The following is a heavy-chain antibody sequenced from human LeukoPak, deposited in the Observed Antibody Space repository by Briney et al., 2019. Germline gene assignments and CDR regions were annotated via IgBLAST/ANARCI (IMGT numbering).Heavy chain of an antibody. J-gene: IGHJ3*02. V-gene: IGHV4-39*07. D-gene: IGHD5-24*01. Sequence: SETLSLTCNVSGGYISSSSYYWAWIRQPPGKGLEWIGSVFQTGSTNYNPSLKSRVTISVDTSKNQFSLKLSSVTAADTAVYYCARTLEMATIKNAFDIWGQGTMVTVSS. CDR2: VFQTGST. CDR3: ARTLEMATIKNAFDI. CDR1: GGYISSSSYY.